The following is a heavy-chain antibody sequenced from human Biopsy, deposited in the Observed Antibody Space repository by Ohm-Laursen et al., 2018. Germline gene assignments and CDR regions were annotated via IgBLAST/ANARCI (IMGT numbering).Heavy chain of an antibody. D-gene: IGHD1/OR15-1a*01. Sequence: TLSLTWPVSGDSINNYYWSWIRQPAGKGLEWIGRIYGSGSTNYNSSLRGRVTLSGDTSKNQVSLRLRSVTAADTAVYYCAREGLDWDNRRYKGLDVWGQGATVIVSS. J-gene: IGHJ6*02. V-gene: IGHV4-4*07. CDR2: IYGSGST. CDR3: AREGLDWDNRRYKGLDV. CDR1: GDSINNYY.